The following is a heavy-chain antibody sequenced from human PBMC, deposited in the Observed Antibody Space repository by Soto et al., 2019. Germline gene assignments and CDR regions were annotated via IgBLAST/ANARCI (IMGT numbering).Heavy chain of an antibody. Sequence: GGSLRLSCAASGFTFSSYSMNWVRQAPGKGLEWVSSISSSSSYIYYADSVKGRFTISRDNAKNSLYLQMNSLRAEDTAVYYCARSEPVEQWLPFFFQHWGQGTLVTVSS. CDR2: ISSSSSYI. CDR1: GFTFSSYS. J-gene: IGHJ1*01. V-gene: IGHV3-21*01. CDR3: ARSEPVEQWLPFFFQH. D-gene: IGHD6-19*01.